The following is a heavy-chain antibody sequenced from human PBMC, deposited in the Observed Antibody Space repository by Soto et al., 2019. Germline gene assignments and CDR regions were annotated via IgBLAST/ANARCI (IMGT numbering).Heavy chain of an antibody. Sequence: GGSLRLSCEGSGFSISYYWMTWVRHTPARGLEWVANINKDGSETHYVDSVKGRFTIFRDNAENSLYLQMNSLRVEDTGVYYCAREKSVLAELGHLWCHGNLVTVSS. J-gene: IGHJ5*02. CDR1: GFSISYYW. D-gene: IGHD6-13*01. CDR3: AREKSVLAELGHL. V-gene: IGHV3-7*01. CDR2: INKDGSET.